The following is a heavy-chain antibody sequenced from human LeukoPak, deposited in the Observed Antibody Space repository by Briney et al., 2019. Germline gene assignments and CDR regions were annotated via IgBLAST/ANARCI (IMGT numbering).Heavy chain of an antibody. J-gene: IGHJ3*02. Sequence: PSETLSLTCTVSSGSISSYYWSWIRQPPGKGLVWIGYIYYSGSTNYNPSLKSRVTISVDTSKNQFSLKLSSVTAADTAVYYCARGKTYYDISKDAFDIWGQGTMVTVSS. CDR1: SGSISSYY. CDR2: IYYSGST. D-gene: IGHD3-22*01. CDR3: ARGKTYYDISKDAFDI. V-gene: IGHV4-59*01.